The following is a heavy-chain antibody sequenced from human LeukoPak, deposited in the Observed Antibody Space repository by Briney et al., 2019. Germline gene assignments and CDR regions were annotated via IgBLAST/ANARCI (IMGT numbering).Heavy chain of an antibody. Sequence: GGSLRLSCAASVFTLLIYAMSGVRLAPGRGVQWVASMYSTAGCNVYADVVKGRFTISRENSQDTLYRQMNDLRADDTAIYYCARDRPNYHEANGHYYNRDGDHWGQGALVTVSS. J-gene: IGHJ5*02. CDR3: ARDRPNYHEANGHYYNRDGDH. D-gene: IGHD1-14*01. V-gene: IGHV3-23*03. CDR2: MYSTAGCN. CDR1: VFTLLIYA.